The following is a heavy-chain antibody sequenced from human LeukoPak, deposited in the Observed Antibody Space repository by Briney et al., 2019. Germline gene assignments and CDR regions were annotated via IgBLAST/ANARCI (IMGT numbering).Heavy chain of an antibody. CDR1: GGSFSGYY. CDR3: ARGRSEWELTAFDY. CDR2: INHSGST. J-gene: IGHJ4*02. Sequence: KPSETLSLTCAVYGGSFSGYYWSWIRQPPGKGLEWIGEINHSGSTNYNPSLKSRVTISVDTSKNQFSLKLSSVTAADTAVYYCARGRSEWELTAFDYWGQGTLVTVSS. D-gene: IGHD1-26*01. V-gene: IGHV4-34*01.